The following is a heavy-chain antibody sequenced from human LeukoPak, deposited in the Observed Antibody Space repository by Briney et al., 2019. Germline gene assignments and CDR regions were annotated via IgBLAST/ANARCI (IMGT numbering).Heavy chain of an antibody. Sequence: PGGSLRLSCAASGFTFSNAWMSWVRQAPGKGLEWVGRIKSKTDGGTTDYAAPVKGRFTISRDDSKNTLYLQMNSLKTEDTAVYYCTTVGSLWFGELLYDYWGQGTLVTVSS. J-gene: IGHJ4*02. D-gene: IGHD3-10*01. V-gene: IGHV3-15*01. CDR1: GFTFSNAW. CDR2: IKSKTDGGTT. CDR3: TTVGSLWFGELLYDY.